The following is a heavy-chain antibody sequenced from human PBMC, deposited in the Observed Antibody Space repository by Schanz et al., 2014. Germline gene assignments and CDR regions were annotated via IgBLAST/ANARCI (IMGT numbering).Heavy chain of an antibody. CDR2: ISSSGSYI. V-gene: IGHV3-21*01. CDR1: GFTLSSYA. J-gene: IGHJ6*02. D-gene: IGHD6-13*01. Sequence: EVQLLESGGGLVQPGRSLRLSCAAYGFTLSSYAMHWVRQAPGKGLEWVSSISSSGSYIHYADSVKGRFTISRDNAKNTLYLQMNSLRAEDTAVYYCAREEGWGIAAAGPKHYYYGMDVWGQGTTVTVSS. CDR3: AREEGWGIAAAGPKHYYYGMDV.